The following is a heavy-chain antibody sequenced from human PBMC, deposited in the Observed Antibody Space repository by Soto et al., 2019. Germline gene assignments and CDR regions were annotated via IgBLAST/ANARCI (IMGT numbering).Heavy chain of an antibody. CDR3: ARYMKSGYYFDY. V-gene: IGHV1-2*04. CDR2: INPNSGGT. J-gene: IGHJ4*02. D-gene: IGHD1-20*01. CDR1: GYTFTGYY. Sequence: GASVKVSCKASGYTFTGYYMHWVRQAPGQGLGWMGWINPNSGGTNYAQKFQGWVTMTRDTSISTAYMELSRLRSDDTAVYYCARYMKSGYYFDYWGQGTLVTVSS.